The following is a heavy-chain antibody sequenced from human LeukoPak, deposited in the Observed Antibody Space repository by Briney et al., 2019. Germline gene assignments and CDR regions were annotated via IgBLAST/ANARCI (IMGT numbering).Heavy chain of an antibody. Sequence: ASVKVSCKASGYTFTGYYMHWVRQAPGQGLEWMGWINPNSGGTNYAQKFQGRVTMTRDTSISTAYMELSSLRSEDTAVYYCARAFWSGYIFDYWGQGTLVTVSS. CDR2: INPNSGGT. V-gene: IGHV1-2*02. J-gene: IGHJ4*02. CDR3: ARAFWSGYIFDY. CDR1: GYTFTGYY. D-gene: IGHD3-3*01.